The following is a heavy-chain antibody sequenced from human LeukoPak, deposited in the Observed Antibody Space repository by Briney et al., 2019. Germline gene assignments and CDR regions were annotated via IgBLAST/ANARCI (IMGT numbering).Heavy chain of an antibody. CDR3: AREGNGSSYNWFDP. CDR2: INHSGST. D-gene: IGHD1-26*01. Sequence: SETLSLTCAVYGGSFSGYYWSWIRQPPGKGLEWIGEINHSGSTNYNPSLKSRVTISVDTSKNQFSLKLSSVTAADTAVYYCAREGNGSSYNWFDPWGQGTLVTVSS. V-gene: IGHV4-34*01. CDR1: GGSFSGYY. J-gene: IGHJ5*02.